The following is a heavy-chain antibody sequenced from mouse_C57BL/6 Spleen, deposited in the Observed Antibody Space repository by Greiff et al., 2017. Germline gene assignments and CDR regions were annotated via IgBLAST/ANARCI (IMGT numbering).Heavy chain of an antibody. Sequence: QVHVKQSGAELVRPGASVKLSCKASGYTFTDYYINWVKQRPGQGLEWIARIYPGSGNTYYNEKFKGKATLTAEKSSSTAYMQLSSLTSEDSAVYFCARLGWDYYFDYWGQGTTLTGSS. CDR2: IYPGSGNT. CDR1: GYTFTDYY. V-gene: IGHV1-76*01. D-gene: IGHD4-1*01. CDR3: ARLGWDYYFDY. J-gene: IGHJ2*01.